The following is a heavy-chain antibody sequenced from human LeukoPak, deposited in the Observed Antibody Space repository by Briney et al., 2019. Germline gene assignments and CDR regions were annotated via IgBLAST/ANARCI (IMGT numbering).Heavy chain of an antibody. D-gene: IGHD3-22*01. CDR1: GYTFTHYY. V-gene: IGHV1-2*02. J-gene: IGHJ4*02. CDR2: INPNSGGT. CDR3: ARLYYDTSDFFDY. Sequence: ASVTVSCKASGYTFTHYYMHWVRQAPGQGLEWMGWINPNSGGTNYAQKFQGRVTMTRDTSTSTAYMELSRLTSDDTAVYYCARLYYDTSDFFDYWGQGTLVTVSS.